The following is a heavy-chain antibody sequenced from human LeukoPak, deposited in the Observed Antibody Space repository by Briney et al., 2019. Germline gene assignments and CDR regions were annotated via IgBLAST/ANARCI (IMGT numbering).Heavy chain of an antibody. D-gene: IGHD2-2*01. Sequence: GGSLRLSCAASGFTFDDYAMHWVRQVPGKGLEWVSGISWNSGSIGYVDSVKGRFTISRDNAKNSLYLQMNSLRAEDMALYYCAKADCSSTICSFDYWGQGTLVTVSS. J-gene: IGHJ4*02. CDR3: AKADCSSTICSFDY. CDR1: GFTFDDYA. V-gene: IGHV3-9*03. CDR2: ISWNSGSI.